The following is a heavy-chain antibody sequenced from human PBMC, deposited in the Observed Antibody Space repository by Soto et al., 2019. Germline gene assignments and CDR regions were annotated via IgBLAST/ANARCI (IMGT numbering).Heavy chain of an antibody. Sequence: EVQLVETGGGLIQPGGSLRLSCAASGLTVSSNYMSWVRQAPGKGLEWVSVIYSGGSTYYADSVKGRFTISRDNSKNTLYLQMNSLRAEDTAVYYCSTSDHYAVGGLFDYWGQGTLVTVSS. CDR2: IYSGGST. V-gene: IGHV3-53*02. CDR3: STSDHYAVGGLFDY. J-gene: IGHJ4*02. D-gene: IGHD2-2*01. CDR1: GLTVSSNY.